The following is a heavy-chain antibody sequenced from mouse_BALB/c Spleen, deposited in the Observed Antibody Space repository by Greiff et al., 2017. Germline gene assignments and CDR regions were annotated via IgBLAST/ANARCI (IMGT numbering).Heavy chain of an antibody. V-gene: IGHV3-2*02. Sequence: EVQLQQSGPGLVKPSQSLSLTCTVTGYSITSDYAWNWIRQFPGNKLEWMGYISYSGSTSYNPSLKSRISITRDTSKNQFFLQLNSVTTEDTATYYCARHFAWFAYWGQGTLVTVSA. CDR1: GYSITSDYA. CDR3: ARHFAWFAY. J-gene: IGHJ3*01. CDR2: ISYSGST.